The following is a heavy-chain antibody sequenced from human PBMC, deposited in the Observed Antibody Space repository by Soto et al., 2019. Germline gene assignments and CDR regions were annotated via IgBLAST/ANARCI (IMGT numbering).Heavy chain of an antibody. V-gene: IGHV4-59*01. CDR2: IYYKGNS. J-gene: IGHJ5*02. CDR3: ARDPAGSNWFDP. Sequence: SETLSLTCTVSGGSISSYYWSWIRQSPGKGLEWIGYIYYKGNSNYNPSLKSRVTISVDTSKNQFSLKLNSVTAADTAVYYCARDPAGSNWFDPWGQGALVTVSS. CDR1: GGSISSYY. D-gene: IGHD3-10*01.